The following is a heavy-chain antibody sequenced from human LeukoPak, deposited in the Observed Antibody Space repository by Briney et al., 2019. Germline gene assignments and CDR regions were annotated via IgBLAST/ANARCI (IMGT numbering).Heavy chain of an antibody. CDR1: GYTFTDYY. CDR3: ARASTLATPGAVPNDY. J-gene: IGHJ4*02. CDR2: INPNSGGT. V-gene: IGHV1-2*02. D-gene: IGHD6-13*01. Sequence: ASVKVSCKASGYTFTDYYLHWVQQAPGQGLEWMGWINPNSGGTHYSQNFQGRVTMTRDTSISTVYMELTSLKFDDTAVYYCARASTLATPGAVPNDYWGQGTLVTVSS.